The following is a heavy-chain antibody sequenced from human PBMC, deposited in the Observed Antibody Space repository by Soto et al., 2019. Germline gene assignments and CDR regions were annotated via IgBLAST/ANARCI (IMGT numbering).Heavy chain of an antibody. V-gene: IGHV3-23*01. CDR2: ISGSGGRT. Sequence: GGSLRLSCAASGFTFSSYAMSWVRQAPGKGLEWVSAISGSGGRTYYADSVKGRFTISRDNSENTMFLQMNSLTAEDTAVYYCVRGGKTAGAFDIWGQGTMVTVSS. CDR1: GFTFSSYA. CDR3: VRGGKTAGAFDI. D-gene: IGHD3-16*01. J-gene: IGHJ3*02.